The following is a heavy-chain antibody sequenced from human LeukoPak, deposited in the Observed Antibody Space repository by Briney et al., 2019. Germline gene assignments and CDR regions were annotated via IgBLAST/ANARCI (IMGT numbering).Heavy chain of an antibody. CDR3: ARGSDIVVVPAAIEARFDP. CDR2: IYHSGST. CDR1: GYSISSGYY. V-gene: IGHV4-38-2*01. J-gene: IGHJ5*02. D-gene: IGHD2-2*02. Sequence: SETLSLTCAVSGYSISSGYYWGWIRQPPGKGLEWIGSIYHSGSTYYNPSLKSRVTISVDTSKNQFSLKLSSVTAADTAVYYCARGSDIVVVPAAIEARFDPWGQGTLVTVSS.